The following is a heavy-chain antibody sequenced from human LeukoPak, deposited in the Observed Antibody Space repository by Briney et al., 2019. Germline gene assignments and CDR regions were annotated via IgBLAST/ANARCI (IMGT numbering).Heavy chain of an antibody. CDR3: ATVGIPRRGARATYYDILTGLEY. V-gene: IGHV1-24*01. J-gene: IGHJ4*02. Sequence: ASVKVSCKVSGYTLTELSMHWVRQAPGKGLEWMGGFDPEDGETIYAQKFQGRVTMTEDTSTDTAYMELSSLRSEDTAVYYCATVGIPRRGARATYYDILTGLEYWGQGTLVTVSS. CDR1: GYTLTELS. D-gene: IGHD3-9*01. CDR2: FDPEDGET.